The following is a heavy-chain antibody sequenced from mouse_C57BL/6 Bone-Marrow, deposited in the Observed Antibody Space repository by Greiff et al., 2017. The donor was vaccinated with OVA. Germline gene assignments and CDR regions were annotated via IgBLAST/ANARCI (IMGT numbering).Heavy chain of an antibody. CDR2: IYPGSGNT. CDR3: ARYGGRSPYFDY. V-gene: IGHV1-76*01. J-gene: IGHJ2*01. Sequence: VKLMESGAELVRPGASVKLSCKASGYTFTDYYINWVKQRPGQGLEWIARIYPGSGNTYYNEKFKGKATLTAEKSSSTAYMQLSSLTSEDSAVYFCARYGGRSPYFDYWGQGTTLTVSS. D-gene: IGHD1-1*01. CDR1: GYTFTDYY.